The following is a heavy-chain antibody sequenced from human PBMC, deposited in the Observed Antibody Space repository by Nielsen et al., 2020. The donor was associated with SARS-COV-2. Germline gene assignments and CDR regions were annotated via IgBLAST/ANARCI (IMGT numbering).Heavy chain of an antibody. CDR3: ARQGNYCSGGSCYLNYFDY. V-gene: IGHV1-3*01. J-gene: IGHJ4*02. CDR1: GYIITEYA. CDR2: INAGNDNT. Sequence: ASVKVSCKASGYIITEYAIHWVRQAPGQRLEWMGRINAGNDNTKYSQKSQGRVTITRDTSANTAYMELSSPRSEDTAVYYCARQGNYCSGGSCYLNYFDYWGQGTLVTVSS. D-gene: IGHD2-15*01.